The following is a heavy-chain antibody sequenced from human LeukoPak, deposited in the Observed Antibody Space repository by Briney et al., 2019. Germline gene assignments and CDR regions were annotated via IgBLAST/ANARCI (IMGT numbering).Heavy chain of an antibody. CDR2: IYSGGST. CDR3: ARGLLRGYYYFDY. CDR1: GFTVSSNY. Sequence: PGGSLRLTCAASGFTVSSNYMSWVRQAPGKGLEWVSVIYSGGSTYYADSVKGRFTISRDNSKNTLYLQMNSLRAEDTAVYYCARGLLRGYYYFDYWGQGTLVTVSS. D-gene: IGHD1-26*01. V-gene: IGHV3-53*01. J-gene: IGHJ4*02.